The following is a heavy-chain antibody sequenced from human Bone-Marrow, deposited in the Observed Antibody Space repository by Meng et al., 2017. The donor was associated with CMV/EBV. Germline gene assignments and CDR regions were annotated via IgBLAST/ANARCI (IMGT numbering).Heavy chain of an antibody. CDR1: GFTFSSYG. D-gene: IGHD5-12*01. J-gene: IGHJ3*02. CDR2: IRYDGSNK. Sequence: GGSLRLSCVASGFTFSSYGMHWVRQAPGKGLEWVAFIRYDGSNKYYADSVKGRFTISRDNSKNTLYLQMNSLRAEDTAVYYCAKRDYSGYDYGGDAFYIWGQGTMVTVSS. V-gene: IGHV3-30*02. CDR3: AKRDYSGYDYGGDAFYI.